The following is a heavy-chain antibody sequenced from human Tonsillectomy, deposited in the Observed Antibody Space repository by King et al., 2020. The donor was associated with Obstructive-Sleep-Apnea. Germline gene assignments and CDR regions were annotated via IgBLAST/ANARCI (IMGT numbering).Heavy chain of an antibody. CDR3: ARDRGSGSYYNNAFDI. D-gene: IGHD3-10*01. Sequence: VQLQESGPGLVKPSQTLSLPCTVSCGSISSGGYYWSWIRQHPGKGLEWIGYIYYSGSTYYNPSLKSRVTISVDTSKNQFSLKLRSVTAADTAVYYCARDRGSGSYYNNAFDIWGQGTMVTVSS. CDR1: CGSISSGGYY. V-gene: IGHV4-31*03. CDR2: IYYSGST. J-gene: IGHJ3*02.